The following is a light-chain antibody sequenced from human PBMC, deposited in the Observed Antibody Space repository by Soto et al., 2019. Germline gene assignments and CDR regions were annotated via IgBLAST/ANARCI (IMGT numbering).Light chain of an antibody. J-gene: IGLJ1*01. CDR3: CSYAGSNNFPDV. V-gene: IGLV2-11*01. CDR2: DVS. Sequence: QSVLTQPRSVSGSPGQSVTISCTGTNNDVCYYNYVSWYQQHPGKAPKLMIYDVSKRPSGVPDRFSGSKSGNTASLTTSGLHAEDPANYSCCSYAGSNNFPDVFVTGAKLPV. CDR1: NNDVCYYNY.